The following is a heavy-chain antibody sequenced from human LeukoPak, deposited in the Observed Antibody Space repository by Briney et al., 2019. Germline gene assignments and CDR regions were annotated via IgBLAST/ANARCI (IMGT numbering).Heavy chain of an antibody. CDR2: IKQDGNEK. V-gene: IGHV3-7*05. CDR1: GFTLSSFW. Sequence: PGGSLRLSCAASGFTLSSFWMSWVRQAPGKGLEWVANIKQDGNEKYYADSVKGRFTISRDNAKNSLYLQMNSLRAEDTAVYYCAKVLQYYYYGMDVWGQGTTVTVSS. J-gene: IGHJ6*02. CDR3: AKVLQYYYYGMDV. D-gene: IGHD5-24*01.